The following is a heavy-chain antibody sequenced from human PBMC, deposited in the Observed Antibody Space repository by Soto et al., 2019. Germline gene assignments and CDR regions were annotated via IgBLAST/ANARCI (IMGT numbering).Heavy chain of an antibody. Sequence: QVQLVQSGAEVKKPGSSVKVSCKASGGTFSSYAINWVRQAPGQGLEWMGGIIPIFGTANYEQKFPGRVTITADKSTNTAYMELRSLRSDDTAVYYCASSPPPTVTMYSRYFDLWGRGTLVTVSS. CDR3: ASSPPPTVTMYSRYFDL. CDR1: GGTFSSYA. J-gene: IGHJ2*01. CDR2: IIPIFGTA. V-gene: IGHV1-69*14. D-gene: IGHD4-17*01.